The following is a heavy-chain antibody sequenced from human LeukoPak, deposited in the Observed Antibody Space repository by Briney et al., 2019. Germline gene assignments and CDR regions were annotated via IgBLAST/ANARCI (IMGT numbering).Heavy chain of an antibody. Sequence: PGGSLRLSCAASGFSLSDYWMHWVRQAPGKGLEWVSAISGSGGSTYYADSVKGRFTISRDNSKNTLYLQMNSLRAEDTAVYYCAKDPTGSVAFDTWGQGTMVTVSS. D-gene: IGHD7-27*01. CDR3: AKDPTGSVAFDT. CDR2: ISGSGGST. J-gene: IGHJ3*02. CDR1: GFSLSDYW. V-gene: IGHV3-23*01.